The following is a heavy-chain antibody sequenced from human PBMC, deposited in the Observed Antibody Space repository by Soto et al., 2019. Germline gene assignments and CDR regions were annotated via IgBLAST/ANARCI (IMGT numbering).Heavy chain of an antibody. J-gene: IGHJ1*01. CDR2: IIPLLGIT. D-gene: IGHD1-20*01. Sequence: QAQLMQSGDEVKKPGSSVKVSCKASGGTFSGYAINWVRQAPGQGLEWMGGIIPLLGITDYGQKFQGKITIAADEATGTAYMDLRGLRSEDTAVYYCARDPRSITLTTTSEDFQHWGQGTLVSVSS. V-gene: IGHV1-69*01. CDR1: GGTFSGYA. CDR3: ARDPRSITLTTTSEDFQH.